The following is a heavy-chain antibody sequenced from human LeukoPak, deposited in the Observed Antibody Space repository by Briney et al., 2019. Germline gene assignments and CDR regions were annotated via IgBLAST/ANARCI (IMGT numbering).Heavy chain of an antibody. V-gene: IGHV3-23*01. CDR1: GFTFSSYA. CDR2: ISSSGAGT. D-gene: IGHD4-11*01. J-gene: IGHJ4*02. CDR3: AKDRVEVTVDY. Sequence: GGSLRLSCAASGFTFSSYAMNWVRQAPGKGLEWVSSISSSGAGTYYADSVKGRFTISRDNSKDTLYLQMNSLRAEDAAVYYCAKDRVEVTVDYWGQGTLVTVSS.